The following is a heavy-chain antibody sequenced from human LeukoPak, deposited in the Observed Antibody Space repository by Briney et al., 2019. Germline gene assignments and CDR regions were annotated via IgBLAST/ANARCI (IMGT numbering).Heavy chain of an antibody. V-gene: IGHV1-2*02. J-gene: IGHJ5*02. Sequence: ASVKVSCKASGYTFTGYYMHWVRQAPGQGLEWMGWINPNSGGTNYAQKFQGRVTMTRDTSISTAYMELSRLRSDDTAVYYCARADYYGSGSYYHGADNWFDPWGQGTLVTVSS. CDR3: ARADYYGSGSYYHGADNWFDP. CDR1: GYTFTGYY. CDR2: INPNSGGT. D-gene: IGHD3-10*01.